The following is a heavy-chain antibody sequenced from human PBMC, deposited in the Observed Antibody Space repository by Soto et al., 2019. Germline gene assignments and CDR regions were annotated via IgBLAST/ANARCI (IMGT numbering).Heavy chain of an antibody. CDR3: ARAIVVVTDDSLVTSDY. D-gene: IGHD2-2*01. J-gene: IGHJ4*02. Sequence: ASVXVSCKPSGYTFTIYDINGLRQAPGQGLEWMGWMNPNSGNTGYAQKFQGRVTMTRNTSISTAYMELSSLRSEDTAVYYCARAIVVVTDDSLVTSDYWGQGTLVTVSS. CDR2: MNPNSGNT. CDR1: GYTFTIYD. V-gene: IGHV1-8*01.